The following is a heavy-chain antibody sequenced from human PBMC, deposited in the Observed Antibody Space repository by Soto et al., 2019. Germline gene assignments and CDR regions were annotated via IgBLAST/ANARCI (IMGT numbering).Heavy chain of an antibody. J-gene: IGHJ6*02. V-gene: IGHV1-69*13. CDR1: RVAFSKSI. CDR3: AKVRYSSPMGYYYGMDV. CDR2: IIPIFGTA. D-gene: IGHD6-19*01. Sequence: SVKVSCKASRVAFSKSIVTWVRQAPGLGLEWVGGIIPIFGTANYAQKFQGRVTITADESTSTSYMEVNNLRSEDTAVYYCAKVRYSSPMGYYYGMDVWGQGTTVTVSS.